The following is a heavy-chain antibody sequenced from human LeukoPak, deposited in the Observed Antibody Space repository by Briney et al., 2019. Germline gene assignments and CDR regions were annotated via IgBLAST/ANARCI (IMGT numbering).Heavy chain of an antibody. Sequence: GGSLRLSCVASGLTFSNYGMHWVRQAPGKGLEWVAVIWYDGSRKYYAGSVKGRFSISRDNSKNTLYLQMNSLRAEDTAVYYCARDRNSRVYDFWGQGILVTVSS. CDR2: IWYDGSRK. J-gene: IGHJ4*02. CDR1: GLTFSNYG. V-gene: IGHV3-33*01. CDR3: ARDRNSRVYDF. D-gene: IGHD5/OR15-5a*01.